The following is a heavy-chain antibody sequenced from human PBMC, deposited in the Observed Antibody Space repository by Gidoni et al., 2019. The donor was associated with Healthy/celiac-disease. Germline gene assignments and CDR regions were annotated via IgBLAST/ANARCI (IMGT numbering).Heavy chain of an antibody. Sequence: QVQLVQSGAEVKKPGASVKVSCKASGYTFTGYYMHWVRQAPGQGLEWMGWINPNSGGTNYAQKFQGRVTMTRDTSISTAYMELSRLRSDDTAVYYCARGKEGISYYDFWSGSGGGFDPWGQGTLVTVSS. CDR3: ARGKEGISYYDFWSGSGGGFDP. CDR2: INPNSGGT. J-gene: IGHJ5*02. CDR1: GYTFTGYY. D-gene: IGHD3-3*01. V-gene: IGHV1-2*02.